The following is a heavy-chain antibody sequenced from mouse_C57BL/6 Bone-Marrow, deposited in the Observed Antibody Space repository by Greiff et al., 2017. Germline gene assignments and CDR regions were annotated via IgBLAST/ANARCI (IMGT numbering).Heavy chain of an antibody. V-gene: IGHV14-3*01. CDR3: GRGDDGSSWGDYAMDY. D-gene: IGHD1-1*01. CDR2: IDPANGNT. Sequence: VQLQQSVAELVRPGASVKLSCTASGFNIKNTYMHWVKQRPEQGLEWIGRIDPANGNTKYAPKFQGKATITADTPSNTAYLQLSSLTSEDTAIYYCGRGDDGSSWGDYAMDYWGQGTSVTVSS. J-gene: IGHJ4*01. CDR1: GFNIKNTY.